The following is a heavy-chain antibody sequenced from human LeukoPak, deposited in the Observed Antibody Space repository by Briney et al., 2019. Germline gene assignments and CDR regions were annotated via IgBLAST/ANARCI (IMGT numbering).Heavy chain of an antibody. CDR1: GYTFTSYD. J-gene: IGHJ3*02. Sequence: PWASVKVSCKASGYTFTSYDINWVRQATGQGLEWMGWMNPNSGNTGYAQKFQGRVTMTRNTSISTAYMELSSLRSEDTAVYYCARGRGDDYAFGGDAFDIWGQGTMVTVSS. D-gene: IGHD3-16*01. CDR3: ARGRGDDYAFGGDAFDI. V-gene: IGHV1-8*01. CDR2: MNPNSGNT.